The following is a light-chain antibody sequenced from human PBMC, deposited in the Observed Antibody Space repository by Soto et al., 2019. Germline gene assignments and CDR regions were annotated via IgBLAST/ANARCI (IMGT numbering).Light chain of an antibody. CDR2: DAS. J-gene: IGKJ1*01. V-gene: IGKV3-11*01. Sequence: IVFTQSPGTLSLSPGERATLSCRASQSVSSYLAWYQQKPGQAPRLLIYDASNRATGIPARFSGSGSGTDFTLTISSLEPEDFAVYYCQQRSNWPRTFGQGTKVDIK. CDR3: QQRSNWPRT. CDR1: QSVSSY.